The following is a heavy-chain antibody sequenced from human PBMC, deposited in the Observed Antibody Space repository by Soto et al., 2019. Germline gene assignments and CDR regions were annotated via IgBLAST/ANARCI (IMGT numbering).Heavy chain of an antibody. D-gene: IGHD3-3*02. J-gene: IGHJ5*02. V-gene: IGHV4-31*03. CDR1: GGSISRGGHY. Sequence: QVQLQESGPGLVKPSETLSLTCTVSGGSISRGGHYWNWIRQRPGKGLEWIGYIYASGNSYYKPSLRNRVNISLDTSKNQVSLPPASVAAGDTAVLYWSKSLTQAAFDPLGQGALGPVPS. CDR2: IYASGNS. CDR3: SKSLTQAAFDP.